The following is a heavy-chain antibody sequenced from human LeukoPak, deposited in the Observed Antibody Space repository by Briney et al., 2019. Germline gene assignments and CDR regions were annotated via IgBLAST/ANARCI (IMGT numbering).Heavy chain of an antibody. CDR3: ARLTWELPPGGLYYYYYMDV. CDR1: GGSSNGYY. D-gene: IGHD1-26*01. V-gene: IGHV4-34*01. J-gene: IGHJ6*03. CDR2: INHSGST. Sequence: SETLSLTCAVYGGSSNGYYWTWIRQPPGKGLEWIGEINHSGSTNYSPSLKSRVTISVDASKKQFSLKLTSVTAADTAVYYCARLTWELPPGGLYYYYYMDVWGKGTTVTVSS.